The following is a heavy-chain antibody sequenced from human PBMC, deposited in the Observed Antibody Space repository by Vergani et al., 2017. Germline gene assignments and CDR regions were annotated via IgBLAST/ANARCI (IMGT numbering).Heavy chain of an antibody. CDR1: GFTFGSYW. CDR3: ARTDSRGHTLPNWFDP. J-gene: IGHJ5*02. V-gene: IGHV3-7*01. Sequence: EVQLVESGGDLVQPGGSLRLSCAASGFTFGSYWMSWVRQAPGKGLEWVANIKQDGSEKYYVDSVKGRFTISRDNAKNSLYLQMNSLRAEDTAVYYCARTDSRGHTLPNWFDPWGQGTLVTVSS. CDR2: IKQDGSEK. D-gene: IGHD3-22*01.